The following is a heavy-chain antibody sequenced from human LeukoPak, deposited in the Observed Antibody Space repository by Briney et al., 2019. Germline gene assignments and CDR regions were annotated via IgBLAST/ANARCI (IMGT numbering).Heavy chain of an antibody. CDR1: GGSFSGYY. J-gene: IGHJ4*02. D-gene: IGHD5-18*01. CDR3: ARGDTAIVRYYFDY. CDR2: INHSGST. V-gene: IGHV4-34*01. Sequence: SETLSLTCAVYGGSFSGYYWSWIRQPPGKGLEWIGEINHSGSTNYNPSLKSRVTISVDTSKNQFSLKLSSVTAADTAVYYCARGDTAIVRYYFDYWGQGTLVTVSS.